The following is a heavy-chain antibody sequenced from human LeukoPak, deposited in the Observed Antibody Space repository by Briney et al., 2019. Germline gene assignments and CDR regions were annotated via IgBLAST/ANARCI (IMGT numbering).Heavy chain of an antibody. J-gene: IGHJ4*02. Sequence: ASVKVSCKASGYTFTSYAMNWVRQAPGQGLEWMGWINTNTGNPTYAQGFTGRFVFSLDTSISTAYLQISSLKAEDTAVYYCARAPAHIAALTGAFDYWGQGTLVTVSS. CDR1: GYTFTSYA. D-gene: IGHD6-6*01. CDR2: INTNTGNP. V-gene: IGHV7-4-1*02. CDR3: ARAPAHIAALTGAFDY.